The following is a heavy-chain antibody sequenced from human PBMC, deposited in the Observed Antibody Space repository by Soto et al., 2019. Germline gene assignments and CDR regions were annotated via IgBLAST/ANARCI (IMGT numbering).Heavy chain of an antibody. Sequence: EVQLLESGGGLVQPGGSLSLPCAGSGFALSGFAMNWVGQAPGKGLEWVSASSGTGINAYYAESVRGRFTVSRDNSRNTVFFQMNSLRVEDTAVYYCASVLGWGQGTLVTVSS. CDR1: GFALSGFA. V-gene: IGHV3-23*01. J-gene: IGHJ4*02. CDR2: SSGTGINA. CDR3: ASVLG.